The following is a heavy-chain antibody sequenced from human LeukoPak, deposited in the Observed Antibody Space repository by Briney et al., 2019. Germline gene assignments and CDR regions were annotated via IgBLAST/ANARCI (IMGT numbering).Heavy chain of an antibody. D-gene: IGHD6-19*01. Sequence: GGSLRLSCAASGFTFSAYSMNWVRQAPGRGLEWVSYISTTASPVYYADSVKGRFTISRDNAKNSLYLQMNNLRAEDTAIYYCAKEAVAGTDWFDPWGQGTLVTVSS. J-gene: IGHJ5*02. CDR2: ISTTASPV. CDR1: GFTFSAYS. V-gene: IGHV3-48*01. CDR3: AKEAVAGTDWFDP.